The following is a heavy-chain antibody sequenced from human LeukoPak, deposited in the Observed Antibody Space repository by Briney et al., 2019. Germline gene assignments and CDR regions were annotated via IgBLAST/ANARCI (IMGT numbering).Heavy chain of an antibody. CDR2: IRSKAYGGTT. D-gene: IGHD1-26*01. Sequence: GGSLRLSCTASGFTFGDYAMSWFRQAPGKGLEWVGFIRSKAYGGTTEYAASVKGRFTISRDDSKSIAYLQMNSLKTEDTAVYYCTRVEFSEGARTGHAFDIWGQGTMVTVSS. V-gene: IGHV3-49*03. J-gene: IGHJ3*02. CDR3: TRVEFSEGARTGHAFDI. CDR1: GFTFGDYA.